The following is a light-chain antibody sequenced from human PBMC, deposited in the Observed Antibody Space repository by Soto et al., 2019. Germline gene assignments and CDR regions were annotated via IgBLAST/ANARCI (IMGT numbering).Light chain of an antibody. J-gene: IGLJ1*01. CDR3: ISYASINTYV. CDR1: SSDVGGYDY. V-gene: IGLV2-14*01. Sequence: QSALTQPASVSGSPGQSITISCTGTSSDVGGYDYVSWYQQHPGKSPKLMFYDVTIRPSGVSNRFSGSKFGNTASLTISGLQAEDEADYYCISYASINTYVFGTGTKVTVL. CDR2: DVT.